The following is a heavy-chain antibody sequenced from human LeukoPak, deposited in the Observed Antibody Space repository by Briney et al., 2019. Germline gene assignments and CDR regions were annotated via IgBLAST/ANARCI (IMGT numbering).Heavy chain of an antibody. CDR1: GFTFSDYY. V-gene: IGHV3-11*04. CDR2: ISSSDNTI. Sequence: GGSLRLSCAASGFTFSDYYMSWVRQAPGKGLEWISDISSSDNTINYADSVKGRFTISRDNAKNTLYLQMNSLRAEDTAVYYCARAPENYYYYGMDVWGQGTTVTVSS. J-gene: IGHJ6*02. CDR3: ARAPENYYYYGMDV.